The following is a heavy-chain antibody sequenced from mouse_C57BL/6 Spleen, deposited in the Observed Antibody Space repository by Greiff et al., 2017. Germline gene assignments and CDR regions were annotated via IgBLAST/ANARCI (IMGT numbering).Heavy chain of an antibody. J-gene: IGHJ4*01. CDR1: GYAFTNYL. V-gene: IGHV1-54*01. Sequence: QVQLKQSGAELVRPGTSVKVSCKASGYAFTNYLIEWVKQRPGQGLEWIGVINPGSGGTNYNEKFKGKATLTADKSSSTAYMQLSSLTSEDSAVYFCARSILWGFRYAMDYWGQGTSVTVSS. D-gene: IGHD2-3*01. CDR2: INPGSGGT. CDR3: ARSILWGFRYAMDY.